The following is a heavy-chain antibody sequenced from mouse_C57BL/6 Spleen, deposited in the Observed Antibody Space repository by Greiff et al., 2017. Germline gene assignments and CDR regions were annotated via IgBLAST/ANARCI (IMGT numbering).Heavy chain of an antibody. CDR3: ARGDYYGSSYGWYFDV. D-gene: IGHD1-1*01. CDR2: ILPGSGST. V-gene: IGHV1-9*01. J-gene: IGHJ1*03. CDR1: GYTFTGYW. Sequence: VKLMESGAELMKPGASVKLSCKATGYTFTGYWIEWVKQRPGHGLEWIGEILPGSGSTNYNEKFKGKATFTADTSSNTAYMQLSSLTTEDSAIYYCARGDYYGSSYGWYFDVWGTGTTVTVSS.